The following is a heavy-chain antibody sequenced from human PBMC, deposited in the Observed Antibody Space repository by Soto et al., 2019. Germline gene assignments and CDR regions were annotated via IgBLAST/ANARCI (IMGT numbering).Heavy chain of an antibody. J-gene: IGHJ4*02. Sequence: SETLSLTCTVSGGSISSSSYYWGWIRQPPGKGLEWVGGIYYSGSTYSNPSLKSRVTISVDTSKNQFSLKLSYVTAADTAVYYCAGHHDYIPGHFDYWGQGTLVTVSS. V-gene: IGHV4-39*01. CDR3: AGHHDYIPGHFDY. CDR1: GGSISSSSYY. CDR2: IYYSGST. D-gene: IGHD4-4*01.